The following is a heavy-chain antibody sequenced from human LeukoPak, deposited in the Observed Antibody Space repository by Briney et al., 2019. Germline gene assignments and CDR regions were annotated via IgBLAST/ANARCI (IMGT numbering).Heavy chain of an antibody. J-gene: IGHJ4*02. D-gene: IGHD1-26*01. CDR1: GGSISSYY. Sequence: SETLSLTCTVSGGSISSYYWSWIRQPPGKGLEWIGYIYYSGSTNYNPSLKSRVTISVDTTKNQFSLKLSSVTAADTAVYYCARRGVGAVDYWGQGTLVTVSS. CDR3: ARRGVGAVDY. V-gene: IGHV4-59*08. CDR2: IYYSGST.